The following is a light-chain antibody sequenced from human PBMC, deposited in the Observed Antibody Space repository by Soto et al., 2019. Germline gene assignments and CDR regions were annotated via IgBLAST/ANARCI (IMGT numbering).Light chain of an antibody. CDR1: GGHSNYA. CDR2: INSDGRH. CDR3: QTWGAGIQV. J-gene: IGLJ3*02. Sequence: QPVLTQSPSASASLGASVRLTCTLSGGHSNYAIAWHRLQSEKGPQYLMRINSDGRHVTGDGIPDRFSGSRSGAERYLIISSLQSEDEGDYYCQTWGAGIQVFGGGTKVTVL. V-gene: IGLV4-69*01.